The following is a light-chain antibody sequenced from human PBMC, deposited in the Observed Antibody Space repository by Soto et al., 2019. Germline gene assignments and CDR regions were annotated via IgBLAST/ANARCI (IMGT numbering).Light chain of an antibody. V-gene: IGKV3-20*01. CDR3: QQYGGSPFT. J-gene: IGKJ3*01. CDR1: QSVSVNP. Sequence: EIVLTQSPGTLSLSPGERATLSCRASQSVSVNPLAWYQQKGGQAPRLLIYAASTRATGVPDRFSGTGSGTDFALTISRLETDDSAVYYCQQYGGSPFTFGPGTRWIS. CDR2: AAS.